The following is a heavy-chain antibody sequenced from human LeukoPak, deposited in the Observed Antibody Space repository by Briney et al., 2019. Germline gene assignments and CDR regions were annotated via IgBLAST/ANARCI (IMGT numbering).Heavy chain of an antibody. CDR2: ISSSSSYI. V-gene: IGHV3-21*01. CDR3: AREFLPLGYCSSTSCYMGDY. CDR1: GFTFSSYA. J-gene: IGHJ4*02. D-gene: IGHD2-2*02. Sequence: PGGSLRLSCAASGFTFSSYAMSWVRQAPGKGLEWVSSISSSSSYIYYADSVKGRFTISRDNAKNSLYLQMNSLRAEDTAVYYCAREFLPLGYCSSTSCYMGDYWGQGTLVTVSS.